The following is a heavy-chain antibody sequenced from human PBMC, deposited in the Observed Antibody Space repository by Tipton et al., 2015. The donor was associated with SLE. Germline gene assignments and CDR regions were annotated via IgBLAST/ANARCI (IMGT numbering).Heavy chain of an antibody. J-gene: IGHJ3*02. CDR3: ARVWLNNAFDI. D-gene: IGHD2/OR15-2a*01. CDR2: MYYSGNT. V-gene: IGHV4-39*07. Sequence: TLSLTCTVSGDSISSSSYYWGWIRQPPGKGLEWIGSMYYSGNTYYNPSLKSRVTISVDTSKNQLSLKLTSVTAADTAVYFCARVWLNNAFDIWGQGTRVTVSS. CDR1: GDSISSSSYY.